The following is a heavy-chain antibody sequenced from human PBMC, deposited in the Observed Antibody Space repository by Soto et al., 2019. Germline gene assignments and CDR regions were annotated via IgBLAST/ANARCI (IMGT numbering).Heavy chain of an antibody. CDR1: GFTFSSYA. CDR2: ISYDGSNK. D-gene: IGHD1-1*01. J-gene: IGHJ6*02. V-gene: IGHV3-30-3*01. CDR3: ARDRLRYNWNDFPYYYYGMDV. Sequence: QVQLVESGGGVVQPGRSLRLSCAASGFTFSSYAMHWVRQAPGKGLEWVAVISYDGSNKYYADSVKGRFTISRDNSKNTLYLQMNSLRAEDPAVYYCARDRLRYNWNDFPYYYYGMDVWGQGTTVTVSS.